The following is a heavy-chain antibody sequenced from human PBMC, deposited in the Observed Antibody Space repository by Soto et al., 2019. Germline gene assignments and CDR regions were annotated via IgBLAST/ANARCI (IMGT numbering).Heavy chain of an antibody. CDR3: LKDAPNGSIDD. J-gene: IGHJ4*02. Sequence: VQVVASGGGLVQPGRSLRLSCAVSGFRFEQYVMHWVRQAPGKGLECVSTVSPTGDTVAYADSVEGRFTDSRDNAKNSLYLQMTSLKGDDTAFCCCLKDAPNGSIDDWGQGTLVTVSS. D-gene: IGHD3-10*01. CDR1: GFRFEQYV. CDR2: VSPTGDTV. V-gene: IGHV3-9*01.